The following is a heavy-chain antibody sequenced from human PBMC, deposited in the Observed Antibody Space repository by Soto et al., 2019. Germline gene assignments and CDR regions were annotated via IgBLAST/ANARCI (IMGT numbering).Heavy chain of an antibody. D-gene: IGHD3-22*01. J-gene: IGHJ6*02. V-gene: IGHV1-18*01. CDR3: ARNHPAPYYYDSSGYSPEVGMDV. CDR1: GYTFTSYG. Sequence: ASVKVSCKASGYTFTSYGISWVRQAPGQGLEWMGWISAYNSNTNYAQKLQGRLTMTTDTATSIASMELRSLRPDDTAVYYRARNHPAPYYYDSSGYSPEVGMDVSGQGTTVTVSS. CDR2: ISAYNSNT.